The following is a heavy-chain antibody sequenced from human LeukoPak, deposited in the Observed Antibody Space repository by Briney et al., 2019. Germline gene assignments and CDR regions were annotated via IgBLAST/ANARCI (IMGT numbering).Heavy chain of an antibody. Sequence: TGGSLRLSCVASGFTFSSYAMSWVRQAPGKGLEWVSAISSSADRTYYADSVKGRFTISRDNSKNTLYLQMNSLRAEDTAVYYCARVTRYFDWLSPWGQGTLVTVSS. D-gene: IGHD3-9*01. CDR3: ARVTRYFDWLSP. CDR2: ISSSADRT. V-gene: IGHV3-23*01. J-gene: IGHJ5*02. CDR1: GFTFSSYA.